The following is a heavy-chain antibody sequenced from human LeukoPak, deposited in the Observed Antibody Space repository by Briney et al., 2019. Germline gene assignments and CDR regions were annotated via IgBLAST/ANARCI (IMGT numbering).Heavy chain of an antibody. CDR1: GFIFRKYA. V-gene: IGHV3-43*02. CDR2: ISGYGGST. Sequence: PGGSLRLSYAAPGFIFRKYAIHWVRQAPGKGLECVSLISGYGGSTFYADSVKGRFTISRDNSKNSLSLQMSSLRSEDTALYYCARESETSGWYDYWGQGTLVTVSS. J-gene: IGHJ4*02. D-gene: IGHD6-19*01. CDR3: ARESETSGWYDY.